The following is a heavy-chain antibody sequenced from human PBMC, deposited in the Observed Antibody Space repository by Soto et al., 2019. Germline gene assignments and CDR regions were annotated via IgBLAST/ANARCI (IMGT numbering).Heavy chain of an antibody. D-gene: IGHD3-10*02. CDR2: IYYSGST. V-gene: IGHV4-39*01. Sequence: QLQLQESGPGLVKPSETLSLTCTVSGGSISSSSYYWGWIRQPPGKGLEWIGSIYYSGSTYYNPSLKYRVTLFVDESKNQFSLKLSPVTAADSAVYCCARRCSVEAADHVEGWFDPWGQGTLVTVSS. J-gene: IGHJ5*02. CDR3: ARRCSVEAADHVEGWFDP. CDR1: GGSISSSSYY.